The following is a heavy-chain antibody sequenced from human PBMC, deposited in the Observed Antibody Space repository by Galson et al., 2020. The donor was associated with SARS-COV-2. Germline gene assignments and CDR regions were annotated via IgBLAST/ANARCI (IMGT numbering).Heavy chain of an antibody. CDR1: GFTFSNAW. CDR2: VKSKTDGGTT. CDR3: TWTTVTFLGYL. D-gene: IGHD4-17*01. V-gene: IGHV3-15*01. Sequence: GESLKISCAASGFTFSNAWKSWVRQAPGKGLEWVGRVKSKTDGGTTDYAAPVKGRFIISRDDSKNTLYLQMDSLKTEDTAVYYCTWTTVTFLGYLWGLGTQVTVSA. J-gene: IGHJ4*02.